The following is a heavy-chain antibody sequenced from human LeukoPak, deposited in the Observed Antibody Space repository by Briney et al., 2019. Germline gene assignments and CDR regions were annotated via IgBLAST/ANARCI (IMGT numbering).Heavy chain of an antibody. CDR1: GFTFSNYA. J-gene: IGHJ4*02. CDR2: ISYDGSNK. CDR3: APLGPTSGSHI. V-gene: IGHV3-30-3*01. D-gene: IGHD3-10*01. Sequence: GGPLRLSCAASGFTFSNYAMHWVRQAPGKGLEWVAVISYDGSNKYYADSVKGRFTISRDNSKNTLYLQMNSLRAEDTAVYYCAPLGPTSGSHIGGQGTLVTVSS.